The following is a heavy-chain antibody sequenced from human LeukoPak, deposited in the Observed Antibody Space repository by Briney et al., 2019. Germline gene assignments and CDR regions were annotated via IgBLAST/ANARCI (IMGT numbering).Heavy chain of an antibody. CDR2: INPNSGGT. CDR1: GYTFTAYY. CDR3: TRGMIRGHDFDY. J-gene: IGHJ4*02. Sequence: ASVKVSCKASGYTFTAYYMHWVRQAPGQGLEWMGWINPNSGGTNYAQKFQGRVTMTRDTSISTAYMELNSLRSDDTAVYYCTRGMIRGHDFDYWGQGTLVTVSS. V-gene: IGHV1-2*02. D-gene: IGHD3-10*01.